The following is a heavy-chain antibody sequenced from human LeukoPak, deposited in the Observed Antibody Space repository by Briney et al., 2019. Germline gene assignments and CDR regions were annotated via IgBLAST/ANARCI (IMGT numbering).Heavy chain of an antibody. Sequence: ASVKVSCKASGGTFSSYAISWVRQAPGQGLEWMGWISAYNGNTNYAQKLQGRVTMTTDTSTSTAYMELRSLRSDDTAVYYCARVWFGESIAFDIWGQGTMVTVSS. J-gene: IGHJ3*02. CDR2: ISAYNGNT. V-gene: IGHV1-18*01. CDR1: GGTFSSYA. D-gene: IGHD3-10*01. CDR3: ARVWFGESIAFDI.